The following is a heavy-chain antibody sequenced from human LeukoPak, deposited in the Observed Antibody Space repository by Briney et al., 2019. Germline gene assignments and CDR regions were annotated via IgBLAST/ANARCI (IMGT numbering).Heavy chain of an antibody. J-gene: IGHJ4*02. CDR2: IIPIFGTA. CDR1: GGTFSSYA. CDR3: ARVHSDALFDY. V-gene: IGHV1-69*13. Sequence: ASVKVSCEASGGTFSSYAISWVRQAPGQGLEWMGGIIPIFGTANYAQKFQGRVTITADESTSTAYMELSSLRSEDTAVYYCARVHSDALFDYWGQGTLVTVSS.